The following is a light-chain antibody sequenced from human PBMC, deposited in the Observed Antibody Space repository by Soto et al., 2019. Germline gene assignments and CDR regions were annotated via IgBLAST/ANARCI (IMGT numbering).Light chain of an antibody. CDR3: QQYGSSQPPSS. Sequence: EIVLTQSPGTLSLSPGERATLSCRASQSVSSSYLAWELQKPGQAPRLLIYGASSRATGIPDRFSGSGSGTDFTLTISRLEPEDFAVYFCQQYGSSQPPSSFGPGTKLEIK. CDR1: QSVSSSY. V-gene: IGKV3-20*01. CDR2: GAS. J-gene: IGKJ2*01.